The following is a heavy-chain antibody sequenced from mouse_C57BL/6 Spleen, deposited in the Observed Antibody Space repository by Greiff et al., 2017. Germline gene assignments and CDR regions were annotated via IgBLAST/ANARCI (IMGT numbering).Heavy chain of an antibody. Sequence: QVQLQQSGAELVKPGASVKISCKASGYAFSSYWMNWVKQRPGKGLEWIGQIYPGDGDTNYNGKFKGKATLTADKSSSTAYMQLSSLTSEDSAVYFCARFYYNGYYCLDYWGQGTTLTVSS. CDR1: GYAFSSYW. D-gene: IGHD2-3*01. V-gene: IGHV1-80*01. J-gene: IGHJ2*01. CDR3: ARFYYNGYYCLDY. CDR2: IYPGDGDT.